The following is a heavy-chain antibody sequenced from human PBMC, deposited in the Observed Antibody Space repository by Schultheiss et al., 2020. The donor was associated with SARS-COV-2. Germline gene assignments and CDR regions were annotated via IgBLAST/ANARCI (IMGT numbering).Heavy chain of an antibody. CDR1: GGSFSGYY. J-gene: IGHJ6*02. V-gene: IGHV4-34*01. CDR3: ARDQRYCSGGSCYVRGRHGMDV. Sequence: SETLSLTCAVYGGSFSGYYWSWIRQPPGKGLEWIGEINHSGSTNYNPSLKSRVTISVDTSKNQFSLKLSSVTAEDTAVYYCARDQRYCSGGSCYVRGRHGMDVWGQGTTVTVSS. D-gene: IGHD2-15*01. CDR2: INHSGST.